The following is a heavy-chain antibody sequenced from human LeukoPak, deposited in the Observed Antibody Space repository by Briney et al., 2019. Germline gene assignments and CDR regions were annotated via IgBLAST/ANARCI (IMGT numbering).Heavy chain of an antibody. CDR3: AREGALNYYYGMDV. D-gene: IGHD1-26*01. CDR1: GYTFTGYY. Sequence: RASVKVSCKASGYTFTGYYMHWVRQAPGQGLEWMGRINPNSGGTNYAQKFQGRVTMTRDTSISTAHMELSRLRSDDTAVYYCAREGALNYYYGMDVWGQGTTVTVSS. CDR2: INPNSGGT. V-gene: IGHV1-2*06. J-gene: IGHJ6*02.